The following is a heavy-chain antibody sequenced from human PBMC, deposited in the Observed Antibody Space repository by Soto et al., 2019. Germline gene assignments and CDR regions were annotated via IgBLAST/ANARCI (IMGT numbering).Heavy chain of an antibody. CDR1: SVSISSGDYH. CDR2: IYYSGST. Sequence: SETLSLTCTVSSVSISSGDYHWTWIRQPPGKGLEWIGAIYYSGSTYYNPSLKSRIRISVDTSKNQFSLKVNSVTAADTAVYYCARDYRPPYGGAMEVWGQGTTVTVSS. CDR3: ARDYRPPYGGAMEV. D-gene: IGHD5-12*01. J-gene: IGHJ6*02. V-gene: IGHV4-30-4*01.